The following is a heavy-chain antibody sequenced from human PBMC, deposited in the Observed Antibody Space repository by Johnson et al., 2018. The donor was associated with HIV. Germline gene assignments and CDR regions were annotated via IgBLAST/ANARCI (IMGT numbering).Heavy chain of an antibody. V-gene: IGHV3-30*04. CDR1: GFTFSSYA. CDR2: ISYDGSNK. D-gene: IGHD1-1*01. J-gene: IGHJ3*02. Sequence: QVQLVESGGGVVQPGRSLRLSCAASGFTFSSYAMHWVRQAPGKGLEWVAVISYDGSNKYYADSVKGRFTISRDTSKNTLYLQMNSLRAEDTAVYYCARDRGGTRGAFDIWGQGTMVTVSS. CDR3: ARDRGGTRGAFDI.